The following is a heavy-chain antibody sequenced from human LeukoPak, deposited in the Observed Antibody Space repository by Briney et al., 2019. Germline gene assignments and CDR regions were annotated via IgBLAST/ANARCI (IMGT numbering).Heavy chain of an antibody. D-gene: IGHD3-10*02. CDR1: GFTFSSYA. V-gene: IGHV3-48*03. J-gene: IGHJ6*04. CDR3: AELGITMIGGV. CDR2: ISSSGSTI. Sequence: GGSLRLSCAASGFTFSSYAMSWVRQALGKGLEWVSYISSSGSTIYYAGSVKGRFTISRDNAKNSLYLQMNSLRAEDTAVYYCAELGITMIGGVWGKGTTVTISS.